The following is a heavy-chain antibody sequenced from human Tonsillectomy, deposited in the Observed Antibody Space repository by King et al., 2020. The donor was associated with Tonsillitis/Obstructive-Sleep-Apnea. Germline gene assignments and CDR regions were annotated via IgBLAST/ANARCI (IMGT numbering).Heavy chain of an antibody. CDR3: ARQVAGTNALAFDY. Sequence: LQLQESGSGLVKPSQTLSLTCAVSGGSISSGGYSWSWIRQPPGKGLEWIGYIYHSGSTYYNPSLKSRVTISVDRSKNQFSLKLSSVTAADTAVYYCARQVAGTNALAFDYWGQGTLVTVSS. CDR1: GGSISSGGYS. J-gene: IGHJ4*02. D-gene: IGHD6-19*01. CDR2: IYHSGST. V-gene: IGHV4-30-2*01.